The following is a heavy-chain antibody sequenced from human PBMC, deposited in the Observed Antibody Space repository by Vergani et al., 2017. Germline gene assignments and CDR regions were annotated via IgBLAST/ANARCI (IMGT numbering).Heavy chain of an antibody. CDR3: TRQTEIATIRGDAFDI. J-gene: IGHJ3*02. CDR1: GFTFSGSA. Sequence: EVQLVESGGGLVQPGGSLKLSCAASGFTFSGSAMHWVRQASGKGLERVGRIRSKANSYATAYAASVKGRFTISRDDSKNTAYLQMNSLKTEDTAVYYCTRQTEIATIRGDAFDIWGQGTMVTVSS. D-gene: IGHD5-24*01. V-gene: IGHV3-73*01. CDR2: IRSKANSYAT.